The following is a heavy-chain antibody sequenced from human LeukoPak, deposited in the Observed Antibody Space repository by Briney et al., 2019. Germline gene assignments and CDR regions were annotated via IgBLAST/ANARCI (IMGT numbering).Heavy chain of an antibody. CDR1: GFTFGSYW. D-gene: IGHD3-3*01. CDR3: ARDPHYDFWSGYHEYDFDY. J-gene: IGHJ4*02. Sequence: PGRCLRPSFAAAGFTFGSYWTHCGRHHARKGLVWGSRINSDGSSTSYAGSMKGRFTISRDNAKITLYLQMNSLRAEDTAVYYCARDPHYDFWSGYHEYDFDYWGQGTLVTVSS. V-gene: IGHV3-74*01. CDR2: INSDGSST.